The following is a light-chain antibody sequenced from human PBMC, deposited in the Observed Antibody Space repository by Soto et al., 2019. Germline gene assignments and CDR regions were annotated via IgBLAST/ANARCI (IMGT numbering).Light chain of an antibody. Sequence: DIQMTQSPSCLSASVGDRVTITCRASQHITNFLNWYQQKPGKAPKLLIYAASTLQSGVPSRFSGSGSGTDHTLTINSLQPDDFATYYCQQNFNSPPTFGQGTNLDMK. CDR1: QHITNF. J-gene: IGKJ2*01. CDR3: QQNFNSPPT. V-gene: IGKV1-39*01. CDR2: AAS.